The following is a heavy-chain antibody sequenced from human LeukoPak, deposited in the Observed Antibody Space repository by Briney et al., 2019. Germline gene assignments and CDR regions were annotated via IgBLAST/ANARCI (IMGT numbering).Heavy chain of an antibody. CDR2: INHSGST. Sequence: SETLSLTCAVYGGSFSGYYWSWIRQPPGKGLVWIGEINHSGSTNYNPSLKSRVTISVDTSKNQFSLKLSSVTAADTAVYYCARARYCSGGSCYSNWFDPWGQGTLVTVSS. V-gene: IGHV4-34*01. CDR1: GGSFSGYY. J-gene: IGHJ5*02. D-gene: IGHD2-15*01. CDR3: ARARYCSGGSCYSNWFDP.